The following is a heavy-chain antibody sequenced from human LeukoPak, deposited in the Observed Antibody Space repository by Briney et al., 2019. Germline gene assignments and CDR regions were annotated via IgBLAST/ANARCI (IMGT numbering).Heavy chain of an antibody. Sequence: SVKVSCKASGGTFSSYAISWVRQAPGQGLEWMGGIIPIFGTANYAQKFQGRVTITTDESTSTAYMELSSLRSEDTAVYYCARSPAVMKDGYPLGYFDYWGQGTLVTVSS. D-gene: IGHD5-24*01. J-gene: IGHJ4*02. CDR3: ARSPAVMKDGYPLGYFDY. CDR1: GGTFSSYA. V-gene: IGHV1-69*05. CDR2: IIPIFGTA.